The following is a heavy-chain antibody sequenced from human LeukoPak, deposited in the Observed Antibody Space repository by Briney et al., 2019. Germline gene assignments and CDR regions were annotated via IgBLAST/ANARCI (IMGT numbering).Heavy chain of an antibody. CDR2: INHSGST. J-gene: IGHJ5*02. Sequence: SETLSLTCAVYGGSFSGYYWSWIRQPPGKGLEWIGEINHSGSTNYNPSLKSRVTISVDTSKNQFSLKLSSVTAADTAVYYCASHGPIVVVPAAGNWFDPWGQGTLVTVSS. D-gene: IGHD2-2*01. V-gene: IGHV4-34*01. CDR1: GGSFSGYY. CDR3: ASHGPIVVVPAAGNWFDP.